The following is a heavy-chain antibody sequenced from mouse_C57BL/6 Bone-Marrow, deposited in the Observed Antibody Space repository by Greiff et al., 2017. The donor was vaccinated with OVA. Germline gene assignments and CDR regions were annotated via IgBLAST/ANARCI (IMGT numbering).Heavy chain of an antibody. Sequence: EVKLMESGGGLVKPGGSLKLSCAASGFTFSSYAMSWVRQTPEKRLEWVATISDGGSYTYYPDNVKGRFTISRDNAKNNLYLQMSHLKSEDTAMYYCARDLYYVNYGHFDYWGQGTTLTVSS. J-gene: IGHJ2*01. CDR2: ISDGGSYT. CDR3: ARDLYYVNYGHFDY. D-gene: IGHD2-1*01. V-gene: IGHV5-4*01. CDR1: GFTFSSYA.